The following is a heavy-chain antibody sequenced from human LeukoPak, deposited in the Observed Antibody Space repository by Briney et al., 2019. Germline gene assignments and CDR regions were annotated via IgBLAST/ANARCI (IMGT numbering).Heavy chain of an antibody. D-gene: IGHD3-10*01. CDR1: GYSISSGYY. V-gene: IGHV4-38-2*02. Sequence: SETLSLTCTVSGYSISSGYYWGWIRQPPGKGLEWIGSIYHSGSTYYNPSLKSRVTISVDTSKNQFSLKLSSVTAADTAVYYCARDRGGAFYRYYYMEVWGKGTTVTISS. CDR3: ARDRGGAFYRYYYMEV. CDR2: IYHSGST. J-gene: IGHJ6*03.